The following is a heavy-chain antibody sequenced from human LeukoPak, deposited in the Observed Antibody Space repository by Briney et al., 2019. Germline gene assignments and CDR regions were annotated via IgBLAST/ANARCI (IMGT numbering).Heavy chain of an antibody. CDR2: IYDSGTPT. CDR3: ARRTKGYQWLAYYFDY. D-gene: IGHD6-19*01. CDR1: GRSISGFD. J-gene: IGHJ4*02. Sequence: SETLSLTCTVSGRSISGFDWSWTRHPRGAGLDYSGFIYDSGTPTNCSPRVESRVTLSVETSKHQFSLTLKPVSAAHTVVYHCARRTKGYQWLAYYFDYWGQGALVTVFS. V-gene: IGHV4-59*12.